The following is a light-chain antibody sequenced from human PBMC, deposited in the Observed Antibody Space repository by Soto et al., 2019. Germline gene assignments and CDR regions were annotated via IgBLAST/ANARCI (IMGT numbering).Light chain of an antibody. CDR3: QQYNTNPWT. CDR1: QNIRTW. V-gene: IGKV1-5*01. J-gene: IGKJ1*01. CDR2: DAS. Sequence: DIQMTQSPSTLSASVGDRVTITCRASQNIRTWLAWYQQKPGKAPKLLIYDASSLKSGVPSRFSGGGSGTEFTLTLSSLQPDDFTTYYCQQYNTNPWTFGQGNKVDIK.